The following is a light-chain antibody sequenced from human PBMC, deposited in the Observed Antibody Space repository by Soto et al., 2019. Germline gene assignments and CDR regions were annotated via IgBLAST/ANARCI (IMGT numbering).Light chain of an antibody. CDR1: SSNFGSSYD. CDR2: GNN. CDR3: QSYDSGLYVV. Sequence: VLTQPPSVSGAPGQRVTISCTGSSSNFGSSYDVHWYRQLPGTAPKLLIYGNNNRPSGVPDRFSGSKSGTSASLAITGLQAEDEADYYCQSYDSGLYVVFGGGTKVTVL. V-gene: IGLV1-40*01. J-gene: IGLJ2*01.